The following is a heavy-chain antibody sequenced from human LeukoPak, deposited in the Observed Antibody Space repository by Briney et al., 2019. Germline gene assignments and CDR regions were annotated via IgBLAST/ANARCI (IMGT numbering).Heavy chain of an antibody. D-gene: IGHD2-2*02. CDR2: TYYRSKWYN. CDR3: ARASRIGYCSSTSCYTVNWFDP. Sequence: SQTLSLPCAISGDSVSSNSAAWNWIRQSPSRGLKWLGRTYYRSKWYNDYALSVKSRITINPDTSKNQFSLQLNSVTPEDTAVYYCARASRIGYCSSTSCYTVNWFDPWGQGTLVTVSS. CDR1: GDSVSSNSAA. J-gene: IGHJ5*02. V-gene: IGHV6-1*01.